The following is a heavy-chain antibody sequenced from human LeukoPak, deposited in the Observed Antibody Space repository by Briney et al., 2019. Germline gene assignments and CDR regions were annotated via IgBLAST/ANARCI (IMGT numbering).Heavy chain of an antibody. CDR3: ARAGGADSPQDLDY. V-gene: IGHV4-59*12. Sequence: SETLSLTCTVSGSSISSYYWSWIRQPPGKGLEWIGYIYYSGSTNHNPSLKSRVTISVDTSKNQFSLRLTSVTAADTAVYYCARAGGADSPQDLDYWGQGILVTVSS. CDR1: GSSISSYY. D-gene: IGHD3-22*01. J-gene: IGHJ4*02. CDR2: IYYSGST.